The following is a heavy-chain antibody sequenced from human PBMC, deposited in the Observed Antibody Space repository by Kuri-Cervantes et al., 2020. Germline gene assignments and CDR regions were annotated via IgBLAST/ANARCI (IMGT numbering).Heavy chain of an antibody. CDR3: ARVRIVVVVAAYFDY. CDR2: IYHSGST. V-gene: IGHV4-38-2*02. J-gene: IGHJ4*02. CDR1: DQSISTNYY. Sequence: SETLSLTCIVSDQSISTNYYWGWIRQPPGKGLEWIGSIYHSGSTYYNPSLKSRVTISVDTSKNQFSLKLSSVTAADTAVYYCARVRIVVVVAAYFDYWGQGTLVTVSS. D-gene: IGHD2-15*01.